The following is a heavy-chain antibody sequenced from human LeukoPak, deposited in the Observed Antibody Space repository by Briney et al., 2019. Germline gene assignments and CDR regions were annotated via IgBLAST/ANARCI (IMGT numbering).Heavy chain of an antibody. CDR2: IYYSGST. CDR1: GGSISSGGYY. CDR3: ARVENCSGGSCYVWYFDY. Sequence: SETLSLTCTVSGGSISSGGYYWSWIRQHPGTGLEWIGYIYYSGSTYYNPSLKSRVTISVDTSKNQFSLKLSSVTAADTAVYYCARVENCSGGSCYVWYFDYWGQGTLVTVSS. V-gene: IGHV4-31*03. J-gene: IGHJ4*02. D-gene: IGHD2-15*01.